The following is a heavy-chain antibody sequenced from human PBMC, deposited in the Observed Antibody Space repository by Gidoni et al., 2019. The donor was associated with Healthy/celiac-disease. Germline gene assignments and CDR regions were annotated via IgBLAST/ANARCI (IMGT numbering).Heavy chain of an antibody. V-gene: IGHV4-39*01. CDR2: IYYSGST. Sequence: QLQLQESGPGLVTPSETLSLTCTVSGGSISSRSYYGGWIRPPPGKGLEWIGSIYYSGSTYYNPALKSRVTIAVDTSKNQFSLKLSSVTAADTAVYYCAMSNCSGGSCYPGDAFDIWGQGTMVTVSS. CDR3: AMSNCSGGSCYPGDAFDI. CDR1: GGSISSRSYY. D-gene: IGHD2-15*01. J-gene: IGHJ3*02.